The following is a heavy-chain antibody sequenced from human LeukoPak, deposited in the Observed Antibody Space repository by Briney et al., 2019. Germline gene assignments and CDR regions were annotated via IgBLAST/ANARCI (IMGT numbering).Heavy chain of an antibody. CDR3: ARDQSGATTFDY. D-gene: IGHD5-12*01. CDR1: GGSFSGYY. Sequence: SETLSLTCAVYGGSFSGYYWSWIRQPPGKGLEWIGEINHSGSTNYNPSLKSRVTISVDTSKNQFFLKLNSVTAADTAVYYCARDQSGATTFDYWGQGTLVTVSS. CDR2: INHSGST. V-gene: IGHV4-34*01. J-gene: IGHJ4*02.